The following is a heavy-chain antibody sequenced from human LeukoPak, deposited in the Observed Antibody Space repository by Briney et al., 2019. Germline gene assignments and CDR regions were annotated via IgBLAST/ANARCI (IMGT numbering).Heavy chain of an antibody. CDR3: ASQRDDSSGYYYFQH. CDR2: INHSGST. D-gene: IGHD3-22*01. V-gene: IGHV4-34*01. J-gene: IGHJ1*01. Sequence: SETLSLTCAVYGGSFSGYYWSWIRQPPGKGLEWIGEINHSGSTNYNPSLKSRVTISVDTSKNQFSLKLNSVTAADTAVYYCASQRDDSSGYYYFQHWGQGTLVTVSS. CDR1: GGSFSGYY.